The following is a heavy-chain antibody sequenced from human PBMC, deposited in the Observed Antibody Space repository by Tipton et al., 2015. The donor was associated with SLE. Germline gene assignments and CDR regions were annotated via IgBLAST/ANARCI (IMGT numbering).Heavy chain of an antibody. CDR2: IWYDGSNK. CDR3: AKDMVATILGPFDY. J-gene: IGHJ4*02. V-gene: IGHV3-30*18. D-gene: IGHD5-12*01. Sequence: SLRLSCAASGFTFSSFWMNWVRQAPGKGLEWVAVIWYDGSNKYYADSVKGRFTISRDNSKNTLYLQMNSLRAEDTAVYYCAKDMVATILGPFDYWGQGTLVTVSS. CDR1: GFTFSSFW.